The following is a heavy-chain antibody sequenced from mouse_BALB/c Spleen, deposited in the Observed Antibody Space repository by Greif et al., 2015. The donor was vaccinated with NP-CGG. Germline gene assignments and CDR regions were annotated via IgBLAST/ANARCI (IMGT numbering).Heavy chain of an antibody. Sequence: EVKLQESGAELVKPGASVKLSCTASGFNIKDTYMHWVKQRPEQGLEWIGRIDPANGNTKYDPKFQGKATITADTSSNTASLQLCRLTSENTAGYFCARARPHYAMCYWGLGTSVSPSS. CDR2: IDPANGNT. D-gene: IGHD3-1*01. J-gene: IGHJ4*01. CDR3: ARARPHYAMCY. CDR1: GFNIKDTY. V-gene: IGHV14-3*02.